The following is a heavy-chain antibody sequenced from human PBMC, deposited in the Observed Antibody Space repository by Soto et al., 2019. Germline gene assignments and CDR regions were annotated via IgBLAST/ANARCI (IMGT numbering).Heavy chain of an antibody. CDR1: RFNFSDYA. J-gene: IGHJ6*02. CDR2: ISYVGSNK. D-gene: IGHD4-17*01. V-gene: IGHV3-30-3*01. CDR3: ARRYGDYNYYYAMDV. Sequence: QVQLVESGGGVVQPGRSLRLSCAASRFNFSDYAMHWVRQAPGKGLEWVAVISYVGSNKYYADSVKGRFTISRDNSKNTRYLQMNSLRAEDTAVYYCARRYGDYNYYYAMDVWGQGTTVAVSS.